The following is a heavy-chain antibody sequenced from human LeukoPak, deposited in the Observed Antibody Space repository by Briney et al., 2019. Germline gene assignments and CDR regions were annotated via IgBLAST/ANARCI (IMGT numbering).Heavy chain of an antibody. CDR2: IYYSGST. D-gene: IGHD5-24*01. CDR3: ASEDGYNGY. Sequence: SETLSLTCTVSGGSISSYYWSWIRQPPGKGLEWIGYIYYSGSTNYNPSLKSRVTISVDTSKNQFSLKLSSVTAADTAVYYCASEDGYNGYWGQGTLVTVSS. J-gene: IGHJ4*02. V-gene: IGHV4-59*01. CDR1: GGSISSYY.